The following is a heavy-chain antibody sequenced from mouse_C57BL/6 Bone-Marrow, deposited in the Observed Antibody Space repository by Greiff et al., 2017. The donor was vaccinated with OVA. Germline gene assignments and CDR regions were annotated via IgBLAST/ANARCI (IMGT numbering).Heavy chain of an antibody. CDR1: GFTFSDYY. Sequence: VESGGGLVQPGGSLKLSCAASGFTFSDYYMYWVRQTPEKRLEWVAYISNGGGSTYYPDTVKGRFTISRDNAKNTLYLQMSRLKSEDTAMYYCDRDSHSSWFAHWGQGTPVTVSA. D-gene: IGHD1-2*01. CDR2: ISNGGGST. CDR3: DRDSHSSWFAH. V-gene: IGHV5-12*01. J-gene: IGHJ3*01.